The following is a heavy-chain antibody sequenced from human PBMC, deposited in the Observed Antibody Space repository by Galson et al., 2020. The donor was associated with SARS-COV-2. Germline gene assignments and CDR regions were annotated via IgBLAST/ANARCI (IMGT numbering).Heavy chain of an antibody. CDR3: AKLLSSGDPPGTDY. Sequence: GGSLRLSCAASGFTFDDYAMHWVRQAPGKGLEWVSGISWNSGSIGYADSVKGRFTISRDNAKNSLYLQMNSLRAEDTALYYCAKLLSSGDPPGTDYWGQGTLVTVSS. J-gene: IGHJ4*02. D-gene: IGHD3-22*01. V-gene: IGHV3-9*01. CDR2: ISWNSGSI. CDR1: GFTFDDYA.